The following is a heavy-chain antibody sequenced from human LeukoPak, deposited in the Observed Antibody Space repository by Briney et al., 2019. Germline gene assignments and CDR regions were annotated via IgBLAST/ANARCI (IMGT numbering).Heavy chain of an antibody. V-gene: IGHV3-30*04. J-gene: IGHJ4*02. CDR2: ISYDGSKK. CDR1: GFTLSTYS. CDR3: ARDLKTAMDYFDY. Sequence: GGSLRLSCAASGFTLSTYSMHWVRQAPGKGLEWVAIISYDGSKKYYADSVKGRFTISRDNSKNTLFLQMNSLRPEDTAVYYCARDLKTAMDYFDYWGQGALVTVSS. D-gene: IGHD2-2*01.